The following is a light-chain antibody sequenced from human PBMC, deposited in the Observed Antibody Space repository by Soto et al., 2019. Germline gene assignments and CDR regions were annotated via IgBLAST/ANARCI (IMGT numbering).Light chain of an antibody. CDR3: KLNYSAPPT. Sequence: DIQMTQSPSSLSASVGDRVTITCRASQSITSYLSWYQLRPGKAPQLLSDAASSLQSGVTSRFRARGSGTDFTLTISSLQPEDFATYSCKLNYSAPPTFGQGTKVEI. CDR1: QSITSY. V-gene: IGKV1-39*01. J-gene: IGKJ1*01. CDR2: AAS.